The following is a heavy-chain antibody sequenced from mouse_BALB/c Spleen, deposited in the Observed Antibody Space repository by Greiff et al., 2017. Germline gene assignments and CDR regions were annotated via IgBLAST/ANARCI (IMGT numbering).Heavy chain of an antibody. V-gene: IGHV1-69*02. Sequence: VQLQQPGAELVKPGAPVKLSCKASGYTFTSYWMNWVKQRPGRGLEWIGRIDPSDSETHYNQKFKDKATLTVDKSSSTAYIQLSSLTSEDSAVFYCASMGGTNYFDDWGQGTTLTVSS. CDR2: IDPSDSET. D-gene: IGHD3-3*01. CDR1: GYTFTSYW. CDR3: ASMGGTNYFDD. J-gene: IGHJ2*01.